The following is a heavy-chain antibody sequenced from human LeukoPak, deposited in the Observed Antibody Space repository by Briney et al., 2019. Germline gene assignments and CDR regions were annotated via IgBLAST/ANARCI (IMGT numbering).Heavy chain of an antibody. Sequence: ASVKVSCKASGYTFTGYYMHWVRQAPGQGLEWMGWINPNSGGTNYAQKFQGRVTMTRDTSISTAYMELSRLRSDDTAVYYCARGALSIDSSSWPEENDYWGQGTLVTVSS. CDR3: ARGALSIDSSSWPEENDY. D-gene: IGHD6-13*01. J-gene: IGHJ4*02. CDR2: INPNSGGT. CDR1: GYTFTGYY. V-gene: IGHV1-2*02.